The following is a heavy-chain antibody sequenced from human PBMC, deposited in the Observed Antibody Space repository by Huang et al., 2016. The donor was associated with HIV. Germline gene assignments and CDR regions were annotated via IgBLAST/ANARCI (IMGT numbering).Heavy chain of an antibody. CDR1: GFSFTSYD. CDR2: VSNDGNEK. J-gene: IGHJ6*03. Sequence: QGQLVESGGGVVQPGRSLRLSCAASGFSFTSYDMQWVRQVPGKGRDWGSFVSNDGNEKYYADSVKGRFTISRDNFKNTLYLQMNSLRTGDTAVYFCLPAGHVSHYYYMDVWGKGTTVIVSS. V-gene: IGHV3-30*03. CDR3: LPAGHVSHYYYMDV.